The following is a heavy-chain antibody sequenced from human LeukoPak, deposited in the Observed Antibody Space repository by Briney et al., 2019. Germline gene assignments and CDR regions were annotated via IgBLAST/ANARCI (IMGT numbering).Heavy chain of an antibody. D-gene: IGHD1-7*01. V-gene: IGHV3-48*03. Sequence: GGSLRLSCAASGFTFSSYEMNWVRQAPGKGLEWVSYITGSGTTIYYADSVKGRFTISRDNAKNSLYLQMNSLRAEDTAVYYCARHISPWKYPDAFDIWGQGTMVTVSS. CDR2: ITGSGTTI. CDR1: GFTFSSYE. CDR3: ARHISPWKYPDAFDI. J-gene: IGHJ3*02.